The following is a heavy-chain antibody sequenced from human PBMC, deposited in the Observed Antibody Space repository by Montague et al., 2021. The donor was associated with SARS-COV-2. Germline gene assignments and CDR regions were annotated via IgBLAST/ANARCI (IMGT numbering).Heavy chain of an antibody. Sequence: SETLSLTCAVSGGSFSGYYWSWICQPPGKGLELIGGVNHSGSTNYNPSLTRRVTISVGTSTNQFSLKLSSVTATDTAVYYCARVAYSSSWYPVKYYFDYWGQGTLVTVSS. J-gene: IGHJ4*02. CDR1: GGSFSGYY. CDR2: VNHSGST. D-gene: IGHD6-13*01. V-gene: IGHV4-34*01. CDR3: ARVAYSSSWYPVKYYFDY.